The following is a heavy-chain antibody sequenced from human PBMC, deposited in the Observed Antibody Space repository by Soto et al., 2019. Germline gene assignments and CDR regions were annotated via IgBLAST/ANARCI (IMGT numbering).Heavy chain of an antibody. J-gene: IGHJ2*01. D-gene: IGHD5-18*01. CDR3: ARGSAAKRYFDL. CDR1: GAPISGGDYH. V-gene: IGHV4-30-4*01. Sequence: QVQLQESGPGLVKPSQTLSLMCTVSGAPISGGDYHWSWLRQPPGKGLEWIGYIFPSGATHYNSSLGSRITMSVETSKSHFSLQLTSVTAADTAVYFCARGSAAKRYFDLWGRGTLVTVSS. CDR2: IFPSGAT.